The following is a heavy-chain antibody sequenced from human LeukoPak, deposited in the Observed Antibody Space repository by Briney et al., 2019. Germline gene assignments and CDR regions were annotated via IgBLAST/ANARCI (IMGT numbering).Heavy chain of an antibody. CDR2: IYHSGST. D-gene: IGHD6-6*01. J-gene: IGHJ1*01. V-gene: IGHV4-61*01. CDR3: ARGGAARLHLQN. CDR1: GGSVSSGSYY. Sequence: SETLSLTCTVSGGSVSSGSYYWSWIRQPPGKGLEWIGYIYHSGSTNYNPSLQSRVTISVDTSKNQFSLNLNSVTAADTAVYYCARGGAARLHLQNWGQGTLVTVSS.